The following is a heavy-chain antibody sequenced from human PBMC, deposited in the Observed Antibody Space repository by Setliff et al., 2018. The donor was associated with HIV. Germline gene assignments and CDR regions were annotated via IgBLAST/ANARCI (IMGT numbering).Heavy chain of an antibody. CDR2: MNPNSGNT. CDR3: ASRYYNFWSGYTDAFDI. CDR1: GYTFSTYD. J-gene: IGHJ3*02. V-gene: IGHV1-8*02. Sequence: ASVKVSCKASGYTFSTYDINWVRQATGQGREWMGWMNPNSGNTGSADKFQGRVSMTRNTSINTAYMELSSLRSEDTAMYYCASRYYNFWSGYTDAFDIWGQGTMVTVSS. D-gene: IGHD3-3*01.